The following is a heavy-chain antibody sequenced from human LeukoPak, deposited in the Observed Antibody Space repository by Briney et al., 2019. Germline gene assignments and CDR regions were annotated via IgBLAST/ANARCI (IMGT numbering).Heavy chain of an antibody. CDR1: GTSLSTYY. J-gene: IGHJ4*02. CDR3: ATEVWSGHY. D-gene: IGHD3-10*01. CDR2: ISYSGST. Sequence: SETLSLTCTVSGTSLSTYYWTWIRQPPGKGLEWFGHISYSGSTSYNPSLKSRVTLSVDTSKNQFSLMLTSVTAADTAVYYCATEVWSGHYWGQGTLVTVSS. V-gene: IGHV4-59*01.